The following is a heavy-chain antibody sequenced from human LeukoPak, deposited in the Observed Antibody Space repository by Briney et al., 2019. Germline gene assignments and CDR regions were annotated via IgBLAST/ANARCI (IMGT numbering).Heavy chain of an antibody. CDR1: GGSIGDSFW. D-gene: IGHD6-13*01. Sequence: SETLSLTCAVSGGSIGDSFWWTWVRQPPGKGLEWIGEIYHSGSTNYNPSLKGRVTISLDKSKNQFSLKLNSMTAADTAVYYCARYPLSYSNNWHYYFEYWGQGTLVTVSS. J-gene: IGHJ4*02. CDR3: ARYPLSYSNNWHYYFEY. V-gene: IGHV4-4*02. CDR2: IYHSGST.